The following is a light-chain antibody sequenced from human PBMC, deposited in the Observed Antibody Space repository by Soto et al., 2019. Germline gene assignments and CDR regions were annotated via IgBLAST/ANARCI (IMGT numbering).Light chain of an antibody. Sequence: DIQMTQSPSSVSASVGDRVTITCRASQGISRWLAWYQQKPGKAPKLLIYAASSLQSREPSRFSGSGSGTDFTLSFSSLQPEDFATFYCQQANSFPITFGQGTRLEI. CDR1: QGISRW. J-gene: IGKJ5*01. CDR3: QQANSFPIT. CDR2: AAS. V-gene: IGKV1D-12*01.